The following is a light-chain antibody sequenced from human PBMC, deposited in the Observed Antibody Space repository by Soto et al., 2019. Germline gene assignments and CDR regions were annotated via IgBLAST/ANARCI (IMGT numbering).Light chain of an antibody. Sequence: EIVLTQSPGTLSLSPGERATLSCRASQSVNNNYLAWYQQKPGQPPRLLIYAASSRAIGIPDRFSGGVSGTDFTLTVRRLEPEDFPVYYCQQYGSSYTFGPGTKVDIK. J-gene: IGKJ3*01. V-gene: IGKV3-20*01. CDR3: QQYGSSYT. CDR1: QSVNNNY. CDR2: AAS.